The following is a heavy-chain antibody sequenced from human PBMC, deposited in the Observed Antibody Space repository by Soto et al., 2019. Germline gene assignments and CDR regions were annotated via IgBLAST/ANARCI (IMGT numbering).Heavy chain of an antibody. J-gene: IGHJ3*02. V-gene: IGHV3-66*01. Sequence: EVQLVESGGGLVQPGGSLRLSCTASGFIVSDTYKNWVRQAPGTGLEWVSVISNRGDTHYADSVRGRFSLSRDIADNTLHLQMNNLRVEDTAVYYCAREPRYCRGGSCSVTGDAFDIWGQGTMVTVSS. CDR2: ISNRGDT. CDR1: GFIVSDTY. D-gene: IGHD2-15*01. CDR3: AREPRYCRGGSCSVTGDAFDI.